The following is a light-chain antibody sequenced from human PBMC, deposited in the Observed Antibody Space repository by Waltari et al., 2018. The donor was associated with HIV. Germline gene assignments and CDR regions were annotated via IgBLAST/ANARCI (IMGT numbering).Light chain of an antibody. Sequence: DIQMTQSPSSLSASVGDRVTITCRASQTIAIYLKWYQQKPGKAPNLLIYAASRLQSGVPSRFRGSGSETDFTLTISSLQPEDFATYYCQQSYSTPPTFGGGTNVDIK. J-gene: IGKJ4*01. CDR2: AAS. V-gene: IGKV1-39*01. CDR1: QTIAIY. CDR3: QQSYSTPPT.